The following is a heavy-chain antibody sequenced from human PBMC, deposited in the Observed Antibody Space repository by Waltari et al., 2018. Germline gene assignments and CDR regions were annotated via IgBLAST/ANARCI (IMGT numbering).Heavy chain of an antibody. CDR3: LLWFGELLYGGMDY. CDR1: GGTCSSYA. V-gene: IGHV1-69*01. D-gene: IGHD3-10*01. CDR2: IIPIFGTA. Sequence: QVQLVQSGAEVKKPGSSVKVSCKASGGTCSSYAISWVRQAPGQGLEWMGGIIPIFGTANYAQKFQGRVTITADESTSTAYMELSSLRSEDTAVYYCLLWFGELLYGGMDYWGQGTLVTVSS. J-gene: IGHJ4*02.